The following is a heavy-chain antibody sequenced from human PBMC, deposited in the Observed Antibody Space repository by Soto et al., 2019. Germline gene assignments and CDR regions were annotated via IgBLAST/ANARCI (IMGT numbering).Heavy chain of an antibody. J-gene: IGHJ3*02. D-gene: IGHD3-3*01. Sequence: GGSLRLSCAASGFTFSSYAMSWVRQAPGKGLEWVSAISGSGGSTYYADSVKGRFTISRDNSKNTLYLQMNSLRAEDTAVYYCAKGGRSITIFGVVITDDAFDIWGQGTMVTVSS. CDR2: ISGSGGST. V-gene: IGHV3-23*01. CDR1: GFTFSSYA. CDR3: AKGGRSITIFGVVITDDAFDI.